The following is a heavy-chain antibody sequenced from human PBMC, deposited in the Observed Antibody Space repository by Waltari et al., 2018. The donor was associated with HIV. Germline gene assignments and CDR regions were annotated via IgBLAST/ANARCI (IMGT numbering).Heavy chain of an antibody. CDR3: ARGHRETVTTLRFDP. CDR2: FGRSGGTT. J-gene: IGHJ5*02. Sequence: EVQVLESGGGLVQPGGSLRLSCAASGFTFSAYAMGWVRQAPGKGLEGVSAFGRSGGTTFYADSVKGRFTISRDNSKNTLYLQMNSLRAEDTAVDYCARGHRETVTTLRFDPWGQGTLVTVSS. CDR1: GFTFSAYA. D-gene: IGHD4-17*01. V-gene: IGHV3-23*01.